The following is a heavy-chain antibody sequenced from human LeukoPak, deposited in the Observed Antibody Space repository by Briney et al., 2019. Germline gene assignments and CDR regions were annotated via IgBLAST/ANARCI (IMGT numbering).Heavy chain of an antibody. CDR3: AREYYTVRGVFDY. CDR2: IRYDGSNK. Sequence: GGSLRLSCAASGFTFSSYGMHWVRQAPGKGLEWVAFIRYDGSNKYYADSVKGRFTISRDNSKNTLYLQMNSLRAEDTAVYYCAREYYTVRGVFDYWGQGTLVTVSS. D-gene: IGHD3-10*01. V-gene: IGHV3-30*02. J-gene: IGHJ4*02. CDR1: GFTFSSYG.